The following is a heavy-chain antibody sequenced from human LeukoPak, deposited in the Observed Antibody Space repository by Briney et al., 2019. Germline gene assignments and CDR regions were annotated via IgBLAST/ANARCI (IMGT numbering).Heavy chain of an antibody. Sequence: GGSLRLSCAASGFTVSSNAIHWVRQAPGKGLEWVAEISYDGGNTYYADSVKGRFTISRDNSKNTLYLQMNSLRAEDTAVYYCAKEGTGIHFDYWGQGTLVTVSS. CDR2: ISYDGGNT. J-gene: IGHJ4*02. D-gene: IGHD1-1*01. CDR3: AKEGTGIHFDY. V-gene: IGHV3-30-3*01. CDR1: GFTVSSNA.